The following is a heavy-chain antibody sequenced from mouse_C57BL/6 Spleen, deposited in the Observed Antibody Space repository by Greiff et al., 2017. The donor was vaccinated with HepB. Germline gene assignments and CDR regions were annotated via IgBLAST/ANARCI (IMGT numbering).Heavy chain of an antibody. Sequence: QVQLKQPGAELVKPGASVKLSCKASGYTFTSYWMQWVKQRPGQGLEWIGEIDPSDSYTNYNQKFKGKATLTVDTSSSTAYMQLSSLTSEDSAVYYCAIGRGAMDYWGQGTSVTVSS. CDR2: IDPSDSYT. V-gene: IGHV1-50*01. CDR1: GYTFTSYW. D-gene: IGHD3-3*01. CDR3: AIGRGAMDY. J-gene: IGHJ4*01.